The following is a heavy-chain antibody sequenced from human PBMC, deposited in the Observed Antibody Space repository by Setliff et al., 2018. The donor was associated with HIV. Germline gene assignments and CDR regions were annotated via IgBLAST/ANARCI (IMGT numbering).Heavy chain of an antibody. D-gene: IGHD3-22*01. J-gene: IGHJ1*01. V-gene: IGHV4-39*01. CDR1: GGSIRSNSYY. CDR2: IYYSGST. Sequence: SETLSLTCNVSGGSIRSNSYYWGWIRQPPGKRLEWIGSIYYSGSTYYNPSLKSRLTISVDTSNNQFSLKLTSVTDADTAVYYCARQGYNYDSSGYLIPAGYFQHWGQGTLVTVSS. CDR3: ARQGYNYDSSGYLIPAGYFQH.